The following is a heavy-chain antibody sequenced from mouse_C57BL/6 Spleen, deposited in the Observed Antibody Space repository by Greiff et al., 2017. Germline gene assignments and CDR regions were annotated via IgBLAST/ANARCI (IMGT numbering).Heavy chain of an antibody. V-gene: IGHV14-2*01. Sequence: VQLQQSGAELVKPGASVKLSCTASGFNIKDYYMHWVKQRTEQGLEWIGRIDPEDGETKYAPKFQGKATITADPSSNTAYLQLSSLTSEDAAVDGCARDSYDGRSPGWFAYWGQGTLVTVSA. CDR2: IDPEDGET. J-gene: IGHJ3*01. CDR3: ARDSYDGRSPGWFAY. CDR1: GFNIKDYY. D-gene: IGHD1-1*01.